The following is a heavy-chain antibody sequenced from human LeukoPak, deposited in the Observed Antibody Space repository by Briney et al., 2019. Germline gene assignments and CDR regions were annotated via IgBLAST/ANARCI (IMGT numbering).Heavy chain of an antibody. J-gene: IGHJ4*02. CDR2: IIPIFGTA. Sequence: ASVKVSCKASGGTFSSYAISWVRQAPGQGLEWMGGIIPIFGTANYAQKFQGRVTITADESTSTAYMELSSLRPEDTAVYYCARGAPYYYDSSGYYSPFDYWGQGTLVTVSS. D-gene: IGHD3-22*01. CDR3: ARGAPYYYDSSGYYSPFDY. CDR1: GGTFSSYA. V-gene: IGHV1-69*01.